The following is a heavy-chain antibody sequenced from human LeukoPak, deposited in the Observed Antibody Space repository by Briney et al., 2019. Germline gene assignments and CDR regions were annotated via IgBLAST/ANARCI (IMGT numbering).Heavy chain of an antibody. V-gene: IGHV3-30*18. J-gene: IGHJ1*01. D-gene: IGHD3-3*01. CDR2: ISYDGSNK. CDR3: AKVGSGAEYFQH. Sequence: PGGSLRLSCAASGFTFSSYGMHWVRQAPVKGLEWVAVISYDGSNKYYVDSVKGRFTISRDNSKNTLYLQMNSLRAEDTAVYYCAKVGSGAEYFQHWGQGTLVTVSS. CDR1: GFTFSSYG.